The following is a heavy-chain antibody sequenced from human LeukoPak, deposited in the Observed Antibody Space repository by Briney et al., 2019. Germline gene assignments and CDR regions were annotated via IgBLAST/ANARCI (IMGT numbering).Heavy chain of an antibody. D-gene: IGHD4-23*01. J-gene: IGHJ4*02. Sequence: PSETLSLTCTVSGGSISSGAYYWSWIRQHPGKGLEWIGYIYYSGSTYYHPSLRSRVTISVDTSKNQFSLKLSSVTAADTAVYYCARGGNSKASDYWGQGTLVTVSS. CDR3: ARGGNSKASDY. CDR1: GGSISSGAYY. CDR2: IYYSGST. V-gene: IGHV4-31*03.